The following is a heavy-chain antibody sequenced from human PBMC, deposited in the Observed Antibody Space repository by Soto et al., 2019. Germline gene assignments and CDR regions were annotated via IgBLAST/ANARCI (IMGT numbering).Heavy chain of an antibody. CDR1: GGSISSSNW. J-gene: IGHJ6*02. Sequence: SETLSLTCAVSGGSISSSNWWSWVRQPPGKGLEWIGEIYHSGSTNYNPSLKSRVTISVDKSKNQFSLKLSSVTAADTAVYYCARDYRSGWTWAYGMDVWGQGTTVTVSS. D-gene: IGHD6-19*01. CDR3: ARDYRSGWTWAYGMDV. CDR2: IYHSGST. V-gene: IGHV4-4*02.